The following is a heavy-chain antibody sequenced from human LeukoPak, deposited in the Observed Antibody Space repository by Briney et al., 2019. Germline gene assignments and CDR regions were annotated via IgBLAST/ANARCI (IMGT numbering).Heavy chain of an antibody. J-gene: IGHJ4*02. CDR3: ARDYTYYYDSSVRWGVLDY. V-gene: IGHV4-39*07. Sequence: SETLSLTCTVSGGSISSSRYYWGWIRQPPGKGLEWIGSIYYSGSTYYNPSLKSRVTISVDKSKNQFSLKLSSVTAAGTAVYYCARDYTYYYDSSVRWGVLDYWGQGTLVTVSS. D-gene: IGHD3-22*01. CDR2: IYYSGST. CDR1: GGSISSSRYY.